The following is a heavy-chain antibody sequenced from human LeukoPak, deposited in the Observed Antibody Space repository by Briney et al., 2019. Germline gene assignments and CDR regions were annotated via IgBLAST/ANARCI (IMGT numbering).Heavy chain of an antibody. CDR3: ARVIAAAARKKGGVDY. V-gene: IGHV3-30-3*01. J-gene: IGHJ4*02. CDR2: ISYDGSNK. D-gene: IGHD6-13*01. CDR1: RFTFSSYA. Sequence: TGGSLRLSCAASRFTFSSYAMHWVRQAPGKGLEWVAVISYDGSNKYYADSVKGRFTISRDNSKNTLYLQMNSLRAEDTAVYYCARVIAAAARKKGGVDYWGQGTLVTVSS.